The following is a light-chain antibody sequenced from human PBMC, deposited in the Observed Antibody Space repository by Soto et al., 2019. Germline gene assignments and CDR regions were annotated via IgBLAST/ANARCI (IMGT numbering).Light chain of an antibody. Sequence: ALTQPASVSGSPGQSITISCTGTSSDIGAYNYVSWYQQHPGKAPKLLIYEVTNRPSGVSDRFSGSKSGNTASLTISGLQAEDEANYYCNSYTTLSNRVFGTGTKVTVL. CDR1: SSDIGAYNY. J-gene: IGLJ1*01. V-gene: IGLV2-14*01. CDR3: NSYTTLSNRV. CDR2: EVT.